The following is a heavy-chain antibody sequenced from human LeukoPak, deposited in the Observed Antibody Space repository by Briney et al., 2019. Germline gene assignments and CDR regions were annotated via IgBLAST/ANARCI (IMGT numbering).Heavy chain of an antibody. V-gene: IGHV1-69*06. Sequence: ASVKVSCKASGGTFSSYAISWVRQAPGQGLEWMGGIIPIFDTANYAQKFQGRVTITADKSTSTAYMELSSLRSEDTAVYYCARVSGYEGNWLDPWGQGTLATVSS. D-gene: IGHD5-12*01. CDR1: GGTFSSYA. CDR2: IIPIFDTA. J-gene: IGHJ5*02. CDR3: ARVSGYEGNWLDP.